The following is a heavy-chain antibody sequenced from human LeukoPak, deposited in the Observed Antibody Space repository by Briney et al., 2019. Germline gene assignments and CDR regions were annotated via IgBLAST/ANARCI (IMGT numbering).Heavy chain of an antibody. CDR1: GYSISSGYY. J-gene: IGHJ4*02. CDR2: IYHSGST. V-gene: IGHV4-38-2*02. Sequence: SETLSLTCTVSGYSISSGYYWGWIRQPPGKGLEWIGSIYHSGSTYYNPSLKSRVTISVDTSKNQFSLKLSSVTAADAAVYYCARDYYGSGTPDDYWGQGTLVTVSS. CDR3: ARDYYGSGTPDDY. D-gene: IGHD3-10*01.